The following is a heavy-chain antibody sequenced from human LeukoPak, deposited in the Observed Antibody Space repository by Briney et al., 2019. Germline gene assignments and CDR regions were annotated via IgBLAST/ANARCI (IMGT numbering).Heavy chain of an antibody. CDR3: TRGDSGYDFVDY. J-gene: IGHJ4*02. CDR1: GFTFSNAW. Sequence: GGSLRLSCAASGFTFSNAWMSWVRQAPGKGLEWVGRIKSKTDGGTTDYAAPVKGRFTISRDDSKNTLYLQMNSLKTEDTAVYYCTRGDSGYDFVDYWSQGTLVTVSS. V-gene: IGHV3-15*01. D-gene: IGHD5-12*01. CDR2: IKSKTDGGTT.